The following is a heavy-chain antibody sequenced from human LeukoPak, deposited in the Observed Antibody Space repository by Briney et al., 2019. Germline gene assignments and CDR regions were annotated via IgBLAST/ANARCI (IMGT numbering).Heavy chain of an antibody. V-gene: IGHV3-74*01. CDR2: NNGDGSTT. Sequence: EAGESLRLSCVASGFSLSGYWMYWVRQAPGKGLMYISRNNGDGSTTNYADVVKGRFTMSRDNVRNTLYLQMNSLRVEDTAVYYCVSFYETYWGRGTLVTVSS. J-gene: IGHJ4*02. CDR1: GFSLSGYW. CDR3: VSFYETY. D-gene: IGHD2/OR15-2a*01.